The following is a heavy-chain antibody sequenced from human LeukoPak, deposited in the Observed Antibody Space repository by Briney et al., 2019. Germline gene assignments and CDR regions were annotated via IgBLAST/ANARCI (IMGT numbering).Heavy chain of an antibody. CDR1: GFTFSNYA. Sequence: PGGSLRLSCAASGFTFSNYAMNWVRQAPGKGLEWVSAITGSGGGTYYADSVKGRFTISRDNSKNTLYLQMNSLRAEDTAIYYCAKGDLSAAAPRAFDFWGQGTMVTVSS. CDR2: ITGSGGGT. D-gene: IGHD6-13*01. V-gene: IGHV3-23*01. CDR3: AKGDLSAAAPRAFDF. J-gene: IGHJ3*01.